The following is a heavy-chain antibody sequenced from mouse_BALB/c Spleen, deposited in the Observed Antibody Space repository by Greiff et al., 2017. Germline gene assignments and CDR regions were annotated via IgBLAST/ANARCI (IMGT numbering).Heavy chain of an antibody. Sequence: EVQLVESGGGLVQPGGSRKLSCAASGFTFSSFGMHWVRQAPEKGLEWVAYISSGSSTIYYADTVKGRFTISRDNPKNTLFLQMTSLRSEDTAMYYCARWGGYRYYFDYWGQGTTLTVSS. D-gene: IGHD2-14*01. CDR1: GFTFSSFG. CDR2: ISSGSSTI. CDR3: ARWGGYRYYFDY. V-gene: IGHV5-17*02. J-gene: IGHJ2*01.